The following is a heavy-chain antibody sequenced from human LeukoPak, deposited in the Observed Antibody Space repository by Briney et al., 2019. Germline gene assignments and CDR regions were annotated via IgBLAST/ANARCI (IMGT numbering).Heavy chain of an antibody. CDR3: AKGVAVAGPFDY. J-gene: IGHJ4*02. D-gene: IGHD6-19*01. CDR2: ISGSGSST. V-gene: IGHV3-23*01. CDR1: GFTFSSYA. Sequence: PGGSLRLSCAASGFTFSSYAMSWVRQAPGKGLERVSAISGSGSSTYYADSVKGRFTISRDNSKNTLYLQMNSLRAEDTAVYYCAKGVAVAGPFDYWGQGTLVTVSS.